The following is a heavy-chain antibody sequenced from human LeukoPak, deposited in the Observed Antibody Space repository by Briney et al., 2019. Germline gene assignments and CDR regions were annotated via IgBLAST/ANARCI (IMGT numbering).Heavy chain of an antibody. D-gene: IGHD5-24*01. Sequence: SETLSLTCTVSGGSISSGGYYWSWIRQHPGKGLEWIGYIYYSGSTYYNPSLKSRVTISVDTSKNQFSLKLSSVTAADTAVYYCARVKETTTTFHYFDYYMGVWGKGTTVTVSS. CDR1: GGSISSGGYY. J-gene: IGHJ6*03. CDR3: ARVKETTTTFHYFDYYMGV. V-gene: IGHV4-31*03. CDR2: IYYSGST.